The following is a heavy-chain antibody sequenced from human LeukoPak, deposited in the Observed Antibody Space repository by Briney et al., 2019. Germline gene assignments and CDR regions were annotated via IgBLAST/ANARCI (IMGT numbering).Heavy chain of an antibody. CDR1: GFTFYNNA. D-gene: IGHD2-21*01. V-gene: IGHV3-23*01. J-gene: IGHJ4*02. CDR3: AKQSTASGSWDY. Sequence: GGSLRLSCAASGFTFYNNAMTWVRQAPGGGLEWVSHISGGGGNTYYADSVKGRFTISRDNSKSTLYLQLNSLRAEDTAVYYCAKQSTASGSWDYWGQGTLLTVSS. CDR2: ISGGGGNT.